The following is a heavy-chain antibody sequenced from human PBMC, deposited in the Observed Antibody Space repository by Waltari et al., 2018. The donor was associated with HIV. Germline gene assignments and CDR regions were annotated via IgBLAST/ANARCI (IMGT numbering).Heavy chain of an antibody. J-gene: IGHJ3*02. CDR1: GYSFTSSW. Sequence: EVQLVQSGAEVKKPGESLKISCKGSGYSFTSSWIGWVRQMPAKGLEWMGIIYPGDSDTRYSPSFQGQVTISADKSISTAYLQWSSLKASDTAMYYCATAQHIVVVTAEAGAFDIWGQGTMVTVSS. CDR3: ATAQHIVVVTAEAGAFDI. V-gene: IGHV5-51*01. D-gene: IGHD2-21*02. CDR2: IYPGDSDT.